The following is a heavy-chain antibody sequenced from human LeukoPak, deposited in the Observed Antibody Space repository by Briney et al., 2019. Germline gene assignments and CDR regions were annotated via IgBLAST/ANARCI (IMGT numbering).Heavy chain of an antibody. D-gene: IGHD6-19*01. CDR3: ARDFIPHDSSGWRYYFDY. CDR1: AYTFTGYY. J-gene: IGHJ4*02. V-gene: IGHV1-2*02. CDR2: INPNSGGT. Sequence: VASVKVSCKASAYTFTGYYMHLVRQAPGQGLEWMGWINPNSGGTNYAQKFQGRVTMTRDTSISTAYMELSRLRSDDTAVYYCARDFIPHDSSGWRYYFDYWGQGTLVTVSS.